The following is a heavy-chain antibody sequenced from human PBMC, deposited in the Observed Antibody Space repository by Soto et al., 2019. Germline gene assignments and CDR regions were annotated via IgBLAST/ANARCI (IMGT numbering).Heavy chain of an antibody. CDR3: ARGVNWNYDYYYYGMDV. Sequence: EASVKVSCKASGGTFSSYAISWVRQAPGQGLEWMGGLIPIFGTANYAQKFQGRVTITADESTSTAYMELSSLRSEDTAVYYCARGVNWNYDYYYYGMDVWGQGTTVTVSS. V-gene: IGHV1-69*13. D-gene: IGHD1-7*01. CDR2: LIPIFGTA. CDR1: GGTFSSYA. J-gene: IGHJ6*02.